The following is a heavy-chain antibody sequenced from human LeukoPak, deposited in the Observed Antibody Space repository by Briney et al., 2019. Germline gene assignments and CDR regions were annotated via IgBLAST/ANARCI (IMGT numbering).Heavy chain of an antibody. CDR1: GFSFSRYG. D-gene: IGHD3-22*01. CDR3: AIDRGEDDYDNSDSLYDGFDL. J-gene: IGHJ3*01. Sequence: PGGSLRLSCATSGFSFSRYGFHWVRQAPGKGLEWVAVIPFDGNTKYYADSVRGRMTISRDNPKNTLHLEMNSLRPEDTSVYYCAIDRGEDDYDNSDSLYDGFDLWGQGTMVIVSA. V-gene: IGHV3-30*04. CDR2: IPFDGNTK.